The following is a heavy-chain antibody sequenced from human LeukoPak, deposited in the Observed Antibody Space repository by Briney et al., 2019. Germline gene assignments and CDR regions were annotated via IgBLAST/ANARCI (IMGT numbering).Heavy chain of an antibody. J-gene: IGHJ4*02. D-gene: IGHD3-16*02. CDR1: GGSISSYY. Sequence: PSETLSLTCTVSGGSISSYYWSWIRQPPGKGLEWIGYIYYSGSTNYSPSLKSRVTISVDTSKNQFSLKLSSVTAADTAVYYCARGMITFGGVIVPPDYWGQGTLVTVSS. CDR3: ARGMITFGGVIVPPDY. CDR2: IYYSGST. V-gene: IGHV4-59*01.